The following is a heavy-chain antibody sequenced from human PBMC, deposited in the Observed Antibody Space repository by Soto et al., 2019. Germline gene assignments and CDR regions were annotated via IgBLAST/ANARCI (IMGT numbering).Heavy chain of an antibody. CDR2: INAGNGNT. V-gene: IGHV1-3*01. Sequence: ASVKVSCKASGYTFTKYALHWVRQAPGQRLEWMGWINAGNGNTKYSQKFQGRVTITRDTSASTSYMQLSSLRAEDTAVYYCARARREIAVAATEYFDYWGQGTLVTVSS. D-gene: IGHD6-19*01. CDR3: ARARREIAVAATEYFDY. CDR1: GYTFTKYA. J-gene: IGHJ4*02.